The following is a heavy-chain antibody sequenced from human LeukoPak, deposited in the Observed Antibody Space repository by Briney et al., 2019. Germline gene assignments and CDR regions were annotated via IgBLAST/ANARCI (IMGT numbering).Heavy chain of an antibody. CDR2: IKPDGTEK. CDR3: AREDLVVITPSSIDY. V-gene: IGHV3-7*03. J-gene: IGHJ4*02. CDR1: GFTFSSSS. D-gene: IGHD3-22*01. Sequence: PGGSLRLSCAASGFTFSSSSLTWVRQAPGKGLEWVAAIKPDGTEKYSVDSVKGRFTISRDNTKNSVYLQMNTLRAEDTAVYYCAREDLVVITPSSIDYWGQGTLVTVSS.